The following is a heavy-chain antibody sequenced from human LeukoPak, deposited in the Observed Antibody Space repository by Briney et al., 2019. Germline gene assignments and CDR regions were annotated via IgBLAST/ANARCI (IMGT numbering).Heavy chain of an antibody. V-gene: IGHV3-30*02. J-gene: IGHJ6*03. Sequence: GGSLRLSCAASGFTFSSYGMHWVRQAPGKGLEWVAFIRYDGSNKYYADSVKGRFTISRDNSKNTLYLQMNSLRAEDTAVYYCAKAADGGTRYYYYYMDVWGKGTTVTVSS. CDR2: IRYDGSNK. CDR1: GFTFSSYG. D-gene: IGHD1-26*01. CDR3: AKAADGGTRYYYYYMDV.